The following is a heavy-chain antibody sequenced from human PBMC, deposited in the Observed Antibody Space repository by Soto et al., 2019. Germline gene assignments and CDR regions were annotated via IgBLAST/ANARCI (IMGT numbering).Heavy chain of an antibody. J-gene: IGHJ4*02. CDR1: GGSIGSGAFY. D-gene: IGHD2-2*01. CDR3: ARVDTSDENYFDF. V-gene: IGHV4-31*03. Sequence: SETLSLTCTVSGGSIGSGAFYWSWLRQLPGKGLEWIGYIYDDGTTYYNPSLKSRLTISVDTSKIQFSLKLTSATAADTAMYFCARVDTSDENYFDFCGAGTLGSVSS. CDR2: IYDDGTT.